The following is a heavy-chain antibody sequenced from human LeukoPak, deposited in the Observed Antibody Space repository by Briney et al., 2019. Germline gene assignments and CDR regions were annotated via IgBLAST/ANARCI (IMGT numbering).Heavy chain of an antibody. D-gene: IGHD1-26*01. CDR3: TTERLSRGATPDS. Sequence: GGSLRLSCAASEFAVSSNYMSWVRQSPGKGLEWVSIFATGGGTHYADSVKGRFTISRDNSRNTLFLQMNSLRAEDTAVYYCTTERLSRGATPDSWGQGTLVTVSS. V-gene: IGHV3-66*01. CDR2: FATGGGT. J-gene: IGHJ4*02. CDR1: EFAVSSNY.